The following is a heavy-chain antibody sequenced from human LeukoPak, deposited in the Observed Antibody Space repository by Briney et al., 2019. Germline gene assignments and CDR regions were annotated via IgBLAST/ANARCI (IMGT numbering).Heavy chain of an antibody. V-gene: IGHV3-48*03. Sequence: PGGSLRLSCAASGFTFRSYELNWVRQAPGKGLEWVSYISYSDDTIYYADSVKGRFTVSKDNSKNTLYLQMNSLRAEDTAVYYCAKDSTRYYGVLTVNLREKGALDYWGQGTLVTVS. CDR2: ISYSDDTI. CDR3: AKDSTRYYGVLTVNLREKGALDY. CDR1: GFTFRSYE. D-gene: IGHD3-9*01. J-gene: IGHJ4*02.